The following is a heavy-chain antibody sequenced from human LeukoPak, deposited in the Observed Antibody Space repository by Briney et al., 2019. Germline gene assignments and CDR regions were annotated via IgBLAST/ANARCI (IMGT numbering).Heavy chain of an antibody. CDR3: AKNWQADY. J-gene: IGHJ4*02. Sequence: GGSLRLSCAASGFSFSSYSMFWGRQATGKGLESTALISSDGSNKYYADSVKGRFTISRDNSKNTLYLLMSSLRGEDTAVYYCAKNWQADYWGQGTQVTVSS. V-gene: IGHV3-30*04. CDR1: GFSFSSYS. CDR2: ISSDGSNK.